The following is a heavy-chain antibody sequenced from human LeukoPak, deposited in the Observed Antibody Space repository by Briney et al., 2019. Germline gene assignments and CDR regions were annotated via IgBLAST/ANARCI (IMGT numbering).Heavy chain of an antibody. CDR1: GFTFSSYA. D-gene: IGHD5-18*01. CDR3: AKAFHGYGYVPLDY. V-gene: IGHV3-23*01. CDR2: ISGSGGST. J-gene: IGHJ4*02. Sequence: PGGSLRLSCAASGFTFSSYAMSWVRQAPGKGLEWVSAISGSGGSTYYADSVKGRFTISRDNSKNTLYLQMNSLRAEDTAVYYCAKAFHGYGYVPLDYWGQGTLVTVSS.